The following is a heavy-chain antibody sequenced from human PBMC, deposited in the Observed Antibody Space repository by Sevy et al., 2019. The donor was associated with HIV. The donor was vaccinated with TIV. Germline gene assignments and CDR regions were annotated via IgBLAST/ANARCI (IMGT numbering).Heavy chain of an antibody. CDR2: IREDGNKR. D-gene: IGHD1-26*01. CDR1: GFTFSNYW. V-gene: IGHV3-7*03. J-gene: IGHJ3*02. CDR3: ARDFIVGRPVVGLDI. Sequence: GGSLRLSCAASGFTFSNYWMNWVRQAPGKGLEWVAKIREDGNKRHYVHSVKGRFTISRDNAKTSLYLQMNSLRGEDTAVYYCARDFIVGRPVVGLDIWGQGTMVTVSS.